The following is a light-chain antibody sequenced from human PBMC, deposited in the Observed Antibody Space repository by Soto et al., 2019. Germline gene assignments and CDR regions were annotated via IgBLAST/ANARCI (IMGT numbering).Light chain of an antibody. CDR1: QSVGSSY. J-gene: IGKJ1*01. CDR3: QQYGSSPST. V-gene: IGKV3-20*01. CDR2: GAS. Sequence: EIVLTQSTGTLSLSPGESATLSCRASQSVGSSYLAWYRQKPGQAPRLLIYGASSRATGIPDRFSGGGSGTDFTLPISRLEPEDFAVYYCQQYGSSPSTFGQGTKVEIK.